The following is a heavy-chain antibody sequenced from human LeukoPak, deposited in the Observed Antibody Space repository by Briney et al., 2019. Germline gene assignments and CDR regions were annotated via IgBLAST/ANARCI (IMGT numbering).Heavy chain of an antibody. CDR3: ARDFSLQLFDY. D-gene: IGHD5-24*01. V-gene: IGHV3-33*01. CDR2: IWSDGSYK. CDR1: GFTFSSYG. J-gene: IGHJ4*02. Sequence: GGSLRLSCAASGFTFSSYGFHWVGQAPGKGLEGVAVIWSDGSYKYYADSVKGRFTISRDDSKNTLYLQMNSLRAEDTAVYYCARDFSLQLFDYWGQGTLVTVFS.